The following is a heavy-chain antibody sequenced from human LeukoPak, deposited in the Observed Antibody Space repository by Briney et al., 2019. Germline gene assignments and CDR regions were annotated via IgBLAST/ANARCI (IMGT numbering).Heavy chain of an antibody. CDR3: APSGFDS. Sequence: RASQTLSLTCTVSGGSISTGDYYWSWIRQPPGKDLEWIGYIYYSGSTNYNPSLKSRVTISVDKSRNQFTLKVYSVTAADTAMYYCAPSGFDSWGQGTLLTVSS. J-gene: IGHJ4*02. D-gene: IGHD6-19*01. V-gene: IGHV4-30-4*01. CDR2: IYYSGST. CDR1: GGSISTGDYY.